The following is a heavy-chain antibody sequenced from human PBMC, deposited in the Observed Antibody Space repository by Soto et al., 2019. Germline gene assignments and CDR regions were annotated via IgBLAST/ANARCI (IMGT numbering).Heavy chain of an antibody. V-gene: IGHV1-18*01. CDR2: ISAYNGNT. D-gene: IGHD1-26*01. CDR1: GYTFTRYG. Sequence: GASVKISFEASGYTFTRYGFSLVRQAPGQGLEWMGWISAYNGNTNYAQKLQGRVTMTTDTSTSTAYMELRSLRSDDTAVYYCARLLAVGATRPFDYWGQGTLVTVPS. J-gene: IGHJ4*02. CDR3: ARLLAVGATRPFDY.